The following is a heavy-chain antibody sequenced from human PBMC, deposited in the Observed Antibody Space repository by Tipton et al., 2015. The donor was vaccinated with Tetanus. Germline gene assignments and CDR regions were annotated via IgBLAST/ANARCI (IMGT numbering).Heavy chain of an antibody. CDR2: LHPGDSDT. Sequence: QSGPEVKKPGESLKISCKGSGYTFTSYWIGWVRQMPGKGLEWMGILHPGDSDTRYSPSFQGQVTISADKSISTAYLHWSSLKASYTAIYYCATSGGDCSGGSCYSVWGQGTLVTVSS. CDR1: GYTFTSYW. J-gene: IGHJ4*02. V-gene: IGHV5-51*03. D-gene: IGHD2-15*01. CDR3: ATSGGDCSGGSCYSV.